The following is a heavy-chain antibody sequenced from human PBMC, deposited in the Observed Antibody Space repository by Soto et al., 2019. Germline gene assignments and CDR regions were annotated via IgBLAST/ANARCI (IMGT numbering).Heavy chain of an antibody. D-gene: IGHD3-9*01. CDR3: ASYLRYFDWSSLYYFDY. J-gene: IGHJ4*02. Sequence: QLQLQESGPGLVKPSETLSLTCTVSGGSISSSSYYWGWIRQPPGKGLEWIGSIYYSGSTYYNPSLKSRVTISVDTSKNHFSLKLSSVTAADTAVYYCASYLRYFDWSSLYYFDYWGQGTLVTVSS. V-gene: IGHV4-39*01. CDR1: GGSISSSSYY. CDR2: IYYSGST.